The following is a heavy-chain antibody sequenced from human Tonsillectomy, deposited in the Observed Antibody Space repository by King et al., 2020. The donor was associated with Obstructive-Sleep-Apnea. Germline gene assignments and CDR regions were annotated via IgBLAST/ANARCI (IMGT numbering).Heavy chain of an antibody. CDR3: AKGAGARFALLAAYYFDY. D-gene: IGHD3-3*01. J-gene: IGHJ4*02. V-gene: IGHV3-9*01. CDR2: MRWNCGNI. Sequence: VQLVESGGGLVQPGRSLRLSCTASGFTFDHYYIHWVRQAPGKGLEGVSGMRWNCGNIGEAESVKGRFTISIDKAKNSLKLQMNSLRDKDTAFYYCAKGAGARFALLAAYYFDYWGQGTLVTVSS. CDR1: GFTFDHYY.